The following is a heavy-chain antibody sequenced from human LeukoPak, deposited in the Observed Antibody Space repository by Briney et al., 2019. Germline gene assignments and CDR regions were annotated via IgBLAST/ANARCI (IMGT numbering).Heavy chain of an antibody. CDR2: IKQDGSEK. CDR1: GFTFSSYW. Sequence: GESLKISCAASGFTFSSYWMSWVRQAPGKGLEWVANIKQDGSEKYYVDSVKGRFTISRDNAKNSLYLQMNSLRAEDTAVYYCASIENYFDYWGQGTLVTVSS. CDR3: ASIENYFDY. D-gene: IGHD2-15*01. J-gene: IGHJ4*02. V-gene: IGHV3-7*01.